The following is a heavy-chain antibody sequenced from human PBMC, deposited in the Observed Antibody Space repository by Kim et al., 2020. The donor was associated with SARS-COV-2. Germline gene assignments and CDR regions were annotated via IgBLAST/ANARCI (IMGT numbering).Heavy chain of an antibody. Sequence: GGSLRLSCAASGFTFSNAWMSWVRQAPGKGLEWVGRIKSKTDGGTTDYAAPVKGRFTISRDDSKNTLYLQMNSLKTEDTAVYYCTGPYYDILTGYYPTLSDAFDIWGQGTMVTVSS. J-gene: IGHJ3*02. CDR1: GFTFSNAW. V-gene: IGHV3-15*01. CDR2: IKSKTDGGTT. D-gene: IGHD3-9*01. CDR3: TGPYYDILTGYYPTLSDAFDI.